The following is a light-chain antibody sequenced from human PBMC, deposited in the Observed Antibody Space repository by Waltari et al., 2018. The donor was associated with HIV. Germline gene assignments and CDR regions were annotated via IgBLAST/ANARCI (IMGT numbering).Light chain of an antibody. CDR1: QSVSHN. CDR3: QQYSDWPRYT. Sequence: ETVMTQSPATLSVSPGETATLSCRASQSVSHNLAWYQQKPGQPPRLVIYAASSRAAGIPTRFSGSGSGTEFTLTITSLQSGDFGVYYCQQYSDWPRYTFGGGTNLEIK. V-gene: IGKV3-15*01. J-gene: IGKJ2*01. CDR2: AAS.